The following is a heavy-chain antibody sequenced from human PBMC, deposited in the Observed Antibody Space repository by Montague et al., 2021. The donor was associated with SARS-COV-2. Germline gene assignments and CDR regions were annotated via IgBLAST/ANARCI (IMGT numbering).Heavy chain of an antibody. D-gene: IGHD6-13*01. CDR2: IHHSGST. CDR1: GGSINSSY. V-gene: IGHV4-59*08. Sequence: SETLSLTCTVSGGSINSSYWSWVRQSPGKRMEWIGYIHHSGSTKYNPSLQSRVTMSLDTSRNQLSLKLSSVTAADTAIYYCATQAGGFTSGSLVYWGQGTLVTVSS. J-gene: IGHJ4*02. CDR3: ATQAGGFTSGSLVY.